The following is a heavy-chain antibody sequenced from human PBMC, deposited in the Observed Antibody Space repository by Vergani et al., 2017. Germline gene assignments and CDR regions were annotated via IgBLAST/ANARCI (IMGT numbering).Heavy chain of an antibody. CDR2: ISSSSSTI. V-gene: IGHV3-48*01. Sequence: EVQLLESGAEVKKPGSSVKVSCKASGGTFSSYSMNWVRQAPGKGLEWVSYISSSSSTIYYADSVKGRVTISVDTSKNQFSLKLSSVTAADTAVYYCARVAVTTLSSYYYXMDVWGKGTTVTVSS. CDR1: GGTFSSYS. D-gene: IGHD4-11*01. J-gene: IGHJ6*03. CDR3: ARVAVTTLSSYYYXMDV.